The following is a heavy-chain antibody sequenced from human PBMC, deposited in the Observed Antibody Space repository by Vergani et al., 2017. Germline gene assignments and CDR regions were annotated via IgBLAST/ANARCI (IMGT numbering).Heavy chain of an antibody. CDR3: AKDLSYSTAWPHFAS. J-gene: IGHJ4*02. CDR2: ISYDGDRR. D-gene: IGHD4-11*01. Sequence: QVHLVESGGGVVQPGRSLTLSCVASGFSFRGHGMHWVRQAPGKGLEWVAMISYDGDRRDYGDFAKGRFTISRDSSKTVYLQMNSLRVADTAMYFCAKDLSYSTAWPHFASRGQGTLVTISS. CDR1: GFSFRGHG. V-gene: IGHV3-30*18.